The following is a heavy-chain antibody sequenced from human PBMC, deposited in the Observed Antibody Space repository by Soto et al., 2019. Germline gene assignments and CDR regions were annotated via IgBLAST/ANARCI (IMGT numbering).Heavy chain of an antibody. CDR3: ARDRSLLWFGELLTHDY. CDR1: GYTFTSYG. J-gene: IGHJ4*02. V-gene: IGHV1-18*01. CDR2: ISAYNGNT. D-gene: IGHD3-10*01. Sequence: GASVKVSCKASGYTFTSYGISWLRQSPGQGLEWMGWISAYNGNTNYAQKLQGRVTMTTDTSTSTAYMELRSLRSDDTAVYYCARDRSLLWFGELLTHDYWGQGTLVTVSS.